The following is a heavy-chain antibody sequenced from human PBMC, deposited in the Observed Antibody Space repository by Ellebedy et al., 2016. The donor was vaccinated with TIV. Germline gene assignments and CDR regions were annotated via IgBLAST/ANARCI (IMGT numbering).Heavy chain of an antibody. Sequence: KVSXXGSGYSFTSYWIGWVRQMPGKGLEWMGIIYPGDSDTRYSPSFQGQVTISADKSISTAYLQWSSLKASDTAMYYCARQLSADVWGQGTTVTVSS. V-gene: IGHV5-51*01. J-gene: IGHJ6*02. CDR3: ARQLSADV. CDR2: IYPGDSDT. D-gene: IGHD2-2*01. CDR1: GYSFTSYW.